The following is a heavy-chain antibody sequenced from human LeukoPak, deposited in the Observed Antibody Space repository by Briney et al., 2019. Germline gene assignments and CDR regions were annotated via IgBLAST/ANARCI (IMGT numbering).Heavy chain of an antibody. CDR2: IHYTGST. V-gene: IGHV4-59*01. Sequence: SETLSLTCTVSGGSISSYYWSWIRQPPGKGLEWIGYIHYTGSTNYNPSLKSRVTISLDTSKNHFSLKLSSVTAADTAVYYCARDGSSSWNNWFDSWGQGTLVTVSS. J-gene: IGHJ5*01. CDR3: ARDGSSSWNNWFDS. D-gene: IGHD6-13*01. CDR1: GGSISSYY.